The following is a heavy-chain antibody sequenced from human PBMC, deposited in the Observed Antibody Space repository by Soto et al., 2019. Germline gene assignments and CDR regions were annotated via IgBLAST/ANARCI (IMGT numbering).Heavy chain of an antibody. D-gene: IGHD1-26*01. Sequence: SETLSLTCPVSGYSISIGNYWGWIRQPPGKGLEWIGSIYQSGSTYYNPSLRSRATISVDTSKNQFSLKLSSVTAADTAVYYCARVLGARLYYFDCWGQGIRVTVSS. V-gene: IGHV4-38-2*02. CDR1: GYSISIGNY. CDR3: ARVLGARLYYFDC. CDR2: IYQSGST. J-gene: IGHJ4*02.